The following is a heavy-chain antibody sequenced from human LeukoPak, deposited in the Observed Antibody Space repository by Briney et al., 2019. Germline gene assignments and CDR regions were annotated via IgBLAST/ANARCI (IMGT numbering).Heavy chain of an antibody. CDR1: GFTFSSYS. CDR2: ISSSSSVI. V-gene: IGHV3-21*01. D-gene: IGHD1-1*01. J-gene: IGHJ3*02. CDR3: ARGGAGATKDDTFDI. Sequence: GGSLRLSCVASGFTFSSYSMNWVRQAPGRGLEWVSSISSSSSVIFYADSVKGQFTISRDNAKNSLYLQMISLRAEDTAVYYCARGGAGATKDDTFDIWGQGTMVTVSS.